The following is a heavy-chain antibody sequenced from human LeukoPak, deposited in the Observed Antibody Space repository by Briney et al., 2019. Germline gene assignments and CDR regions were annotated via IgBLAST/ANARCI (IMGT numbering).Heavy chain of an antibody. CDR2: MNPNSGNT. V-gene: IGHV1-8*01. D-gene: IGHD6-13*01. CDR3: ARRKIAAAGISDY. CDR1: GYTFTSYD. Sequence: GASVKASCKASGYTFTSYDINWVRQATGQGLEWMGWMNPNSGNTGYAQKFQGRVTMTRNTSISTAYMELSSLRSEDTAVYYCARRKIAAAGISDYWGQGTLVTVSS. J-gene: IGHJ4*02.